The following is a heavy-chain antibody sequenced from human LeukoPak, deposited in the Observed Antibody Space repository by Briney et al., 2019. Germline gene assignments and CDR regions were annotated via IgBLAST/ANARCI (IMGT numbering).Heavy chain of an antibody. CDR1: GGYISSFYW. Sequence: PSGTLSLTCAVSGGYISSFYWWSWVRQPPGNGLEWIGEIYHSGTTNSNPSLKSRVAISVEKSNNQFSLRLSSVTAADTAVYYCARMVYDTSGYYPSFDYWGQGTLVTVSS. V-gene: IGHV4-4*02. D-gene: IGHD3-22*01. J-gene: IGHJ4*02. CDR2: IYHSGTT. CDR3: ARMVYDTSGYYPSFDY.